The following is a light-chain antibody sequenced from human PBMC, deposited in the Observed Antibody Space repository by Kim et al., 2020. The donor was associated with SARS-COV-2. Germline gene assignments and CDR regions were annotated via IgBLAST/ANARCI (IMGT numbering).Light chain of an antibody. CDR3: QQYSDYPHT. Sequence: SASVGDRVIITCRASQSASDCLAWFQQKPGKAPNLLIYKASNLESGVPSRFSGSGSGTEFTLTIASLQPDDFATYYCQQYSDYPHTFGGGTKLEI. V-gene: IGKV1-5*03. J-gene: IGKJ4*01. CDR1: QSASDC. CDR2: KAS.